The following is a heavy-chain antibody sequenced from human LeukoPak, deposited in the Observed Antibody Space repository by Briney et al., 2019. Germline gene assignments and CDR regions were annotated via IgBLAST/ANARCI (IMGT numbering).Heavy chain of an antibody. CDR1: GFTFSNYW. V-gene: IGHV3-74*01. CDR2: INDDGSAT. Sequence: GGSLRLSCAASGFTFSNYWVHWVRQVPGKGLVWVSRINDDGSATFYADSVKGRFTISRDNSKNTLYLQMNNLRAEDTAIYYCAKAANYDILTGYYLDYWGQGTLVTVSS. D-gene: IGHD3-9*01. CDR3: AKAANYDILTGYYLDY. J-gene: IGHJ4*02.